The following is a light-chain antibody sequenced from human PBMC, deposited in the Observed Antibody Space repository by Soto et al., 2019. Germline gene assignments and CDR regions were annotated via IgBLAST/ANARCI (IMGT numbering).Light chain of an antibody. J-gene: IGKJ1*01. V-gene: IGKV1-17*02. Sequence: DIQMTQSPSSLSASVGDRVTITCRASQDIRNGLGWYQQKAGKAPKRLIYAASSLQSGVPSRFSGSGSGTEXXXXXXXXXXXXXXTYYCLQQNSYPWTFGQGTKVEIK. CDR1: QDIRNG. CDR3: LQQNSYPWT. CDR2: AAS.